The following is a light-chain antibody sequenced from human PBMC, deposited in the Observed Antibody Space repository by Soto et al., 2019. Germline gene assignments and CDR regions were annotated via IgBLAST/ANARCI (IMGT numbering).Light chain of an antibody. CDR2: DVS. J-gene: IGLJ2*01. CDR1: SSDVGGYNY. CDR3: SSYANTNTQL. V-gene: IGLV2-14*01. Sequence: QSALTQPASVSGSPGQPITISCIGTSSDVGGYNYVSWYQQHPGKAPKLMIYDVSNRPSGVSNRFSGSKSGNTASLTISGLQAEDEAYYYCSSYANTNTQLFGGGTKLTVL.